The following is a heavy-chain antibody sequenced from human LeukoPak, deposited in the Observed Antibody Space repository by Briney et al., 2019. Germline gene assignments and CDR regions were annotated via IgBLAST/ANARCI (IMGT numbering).Heavy chain of an antibody. Sequence: ASVKVSCKASGYTFTGYYIHWVRQAPGQGLEWMGWINPNSGGTKYAQKFQGRVTMTRDTSISTAYMELSRLRSDDTAVYYCPTDSQSSDSSRYSSHAFAIWGQGTMLTVSS. V-gene: IGHV1-2*02. CDR3: PTDSQSSDSSRYSSHAFAI. J-gene: IGHJ3*02. CDR2: INPNSGGT. CDR1: GYTFTGYY. D-gene: IGHD3-22*01.